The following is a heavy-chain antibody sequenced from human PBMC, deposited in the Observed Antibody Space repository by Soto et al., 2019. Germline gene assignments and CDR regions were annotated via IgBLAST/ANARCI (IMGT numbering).Heavy chain of an antibody. CDR3: ARLQFGEGFDY. CDR2: ILHSGGT. V-gene: IGHV4-30-2*01. J-gene: IGHJ4*02. D-gene: IGHD3-10*01. CDR1: GGSLSGGGYS. Sequence: TLSLTCAVSGGSLSGGGYSWSWIRQPPGKGLEWIGYILHSGGTQYNPSLKSRVSMSVDRSKNQFSLHLTSVTAADTAVYYCARLQFGEGFDYWGQGTLVTVPQ.